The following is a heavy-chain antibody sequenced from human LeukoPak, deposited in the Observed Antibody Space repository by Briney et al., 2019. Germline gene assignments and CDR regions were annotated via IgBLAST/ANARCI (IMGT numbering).Heavy chain of an antibody. J-gene: IGHJ4*02. CDR3: AKDYALYCSSTSCYFFDY. CDR2: IRYDGSNK. Sequence: GGSLRLSCAASGFTFSSYGVHWVRQAPGKGLEWVAFIRYDGSNKYYADSVKGRFTISRDNSKNTLYLQMNSLRAEDTAVYYCAKDYALYCSSTSCYFFDYWGQGTLVTVSS. CDR1: GFTFSSYG. V-gene: IGHV3-30*02. D-gene: IGHD2-2*01.